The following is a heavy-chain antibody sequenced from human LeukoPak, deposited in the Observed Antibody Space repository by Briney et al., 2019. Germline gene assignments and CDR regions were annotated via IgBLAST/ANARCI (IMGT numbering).Heavy chain of an antibody. V-gene: IGHV3-23*01. CDR3: AKDRSGSWTNDAFDI. J-gene: IGHJ3*02. CDR1: GFTFSSYA. Sequence: GGSLRLSCAASGFTFSSYAMSWVRQAPGKGLEWVSTISGSGGSTYYADSVKGRFTISRDNSKNTLYLQMNSLRAEDTAVYYCAKDRSGSWTNDAFDIWGQGTMVTVSS. D-gene: IGHD6-13*01. CDR2: ISGSGGST.